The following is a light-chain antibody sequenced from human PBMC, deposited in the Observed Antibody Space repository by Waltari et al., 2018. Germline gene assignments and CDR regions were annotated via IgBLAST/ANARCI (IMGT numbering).Light chain of an antibody. Sequence: QSALTQPASVSGSPGQSIPISCTGTSSDVGGYNYVSWYQQHPGKAPKLMIYDVSKRPSGVSNRFSGSKSGNTASLTISGPQAEDEADYYCCSYAGSRVFGGGTKLTVL. V-gene: IGLV2-23*02. CDR3: CSYAGSRV. CDR1: SSDVGGYNY. CDR2: DVS. J-gene: IGLJ3*02.